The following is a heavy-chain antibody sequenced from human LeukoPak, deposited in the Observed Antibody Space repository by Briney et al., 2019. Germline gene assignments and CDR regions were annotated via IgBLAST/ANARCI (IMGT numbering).Heavy chain of an antibody. D-gene: IGHD2-21*01. CDR1: GFTFSSYS. CDR2: ISSSSSYI. J-gene: IGHJ4*02. V-gene: IGHV3-21*01. Sequence: PGGSLRLSCAASGFTFSSYSMNWVRQAPGKGLEWVSSISSSSSYIYYADSVKGRFTISRDNAKNSLYLQMNSLRAEDTAVYYCARDRVEILPNNDYWGQGTLDTVSS. CDR3: ARDRVEILPNNDY.